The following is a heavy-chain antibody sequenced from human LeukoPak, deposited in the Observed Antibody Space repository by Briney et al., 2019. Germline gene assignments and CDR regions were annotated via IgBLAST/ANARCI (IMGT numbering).Heavy chain of an antibody. J-gene: IGHJ6*02. D-gene: IGHD3-10*01. CDR3: AIPPLSGTGSSRPLAGIDV. Sequence: GGSLRLSCVASEFTFSIYSLNWVRQAPGKGLEWVSYISHTGSTVSYADSVKGRFTISRDNAKNSLYLQMNSLRAEDTAMYYCAIPPLSGTGSSRPLAGIDVWGQGTTVTVSS. CDR1: EFTFSIYS. CDR2: ISHTGSTV. V-gene: IGHV3-48*04.